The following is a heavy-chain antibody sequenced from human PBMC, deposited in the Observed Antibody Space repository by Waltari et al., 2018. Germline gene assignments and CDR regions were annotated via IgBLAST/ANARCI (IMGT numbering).Heavy chain of an antibody. CDR2: INHSGST. V-gene: IGHV4-34*01. D-gene: IGHD6-25*01. CDR1: GGSFSGYY. Sequence: QVQLQQWGAGLLKPSEPLSLTCAVYGGSFSGYYCSWIRQPPGKGLEWIGEINHSGSTNYNPSIKSRVTISVDTSKNQFSLKLSSVTAADTAVYYCARLAGYYYYYGMDVWGQGTTVTVSS. J-gene: IGHJ6*02. CDR3: ARLAGYYYYYGMDV.